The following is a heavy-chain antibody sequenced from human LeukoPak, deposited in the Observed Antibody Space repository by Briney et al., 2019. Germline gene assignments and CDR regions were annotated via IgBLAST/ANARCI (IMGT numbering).Heavy chain of an antibody. V-gene: IGHV4-34*01. CDR3: ARGLRTIFGVVINYYGMDV. Sequence: SETLSLTCAVYGGSFSGYYWSWIRQPPGKGLEWIGEINHSGSTNYNPSLKSRVTISVDTSKNQFSLKLSSVTAADTAVYYCARGLRTIFGVVINYYGMDVWGRGTTVTVSS. CDR1: GGSFSGYY. J-gene: IGHJ6*02. CDR2: INHSGST. D-gene: IGHD3-3*01.